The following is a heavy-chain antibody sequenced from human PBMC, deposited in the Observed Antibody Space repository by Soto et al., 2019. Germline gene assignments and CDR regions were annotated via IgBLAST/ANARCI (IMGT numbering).Heavy chain of an antibody. CDR1: GFTVSSNY. CDR3: ARDCSDSSSDWYFDL. D-gene: IGHD6-13*01. Sequence: EVQLVESGGGLVQPGGSLRLSCAASGFTVSSNYMSWVRQAPGKGLEWVSVIYSGGSTYYADSVKGRFTISRDNSKNTLYLQMNSLRAEDTAVYYCARDCSDSSSDWYFDLWGRGTLVTVSS. CDR2: IYSGGST. J-gene: IGHJ2*01. V-gene: IGHV3-66*01.